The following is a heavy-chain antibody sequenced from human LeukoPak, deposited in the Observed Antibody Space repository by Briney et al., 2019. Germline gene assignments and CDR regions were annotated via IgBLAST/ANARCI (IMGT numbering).Heavy chain of an antibody. CDR3: ARLAYYDFWSGDTRWFDP. D-gene: IGHD3-3*01. CDR2: INHSGST. CDR1: GGSFSGYY. J-gene: IGHJ5*02. Sequence: PSGTLSLTCAVYGGSFSGYYWSWIRQPPGKGLEWIGEINHSGSTNYNPSLKSRVTISVDTSKNQFSLKLSSVTAADTAVYYCARLAYYDFWSGDTRWFDPWGQGTLVTVSS. V-gene: IGHV4-34*01.